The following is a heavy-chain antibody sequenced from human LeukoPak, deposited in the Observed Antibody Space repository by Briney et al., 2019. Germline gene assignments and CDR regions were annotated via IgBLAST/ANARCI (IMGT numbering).Heavy chain of an antibody. J-gene: IGHJ4*02. D-gene: IGHD3-3*01. CDR3: ARSARLMKGVVEVTALDD. V-gene: IGHV3-7*01. CDR2: IKQDGTEK. CDR1: GFIFSNYW. Sequence: GGSLRLSCAASGFIFSNYWMTWVRQAPGKGLEWVANIKQDGTEKYYVDSVKGRFTIARDNAKNSVYLEMNSLRADDTADYYCARSARLMKGVVEVTALDDWGQGTLVTVSS.